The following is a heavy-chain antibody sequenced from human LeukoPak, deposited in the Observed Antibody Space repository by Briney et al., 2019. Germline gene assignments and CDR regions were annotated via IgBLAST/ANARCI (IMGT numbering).Heavy chain of an antibody. CDR2: FDPEDGET. D-gene: IGHD3-3*01. Sequence: ASVKVSCKVSGYTLTELSMHWVRQAPGKGLEWMGGFDPEDGETIYAQKFQGRVTMTEDTSTDTAYMELSSLRPEDTAVYYCATRTADFWSGYLFYFDYWGQGTLVTVSS. CDR1: GYTLTELS. J-gene: IGHJ4*02. V-gene: IGHV1-24*01. CDR3: ATRTADFWSGYLFYFDY.